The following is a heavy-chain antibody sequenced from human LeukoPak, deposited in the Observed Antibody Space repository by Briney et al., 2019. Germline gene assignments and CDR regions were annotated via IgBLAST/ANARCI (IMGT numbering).Heavy chain of an antibody. CDR1: GFTFSSYG. D-gene: IGHD2-15*01. V-gene: IGHV3-23*01. J-gene: IGHJ4*02. Sequence: PGGSLRLSCAASGFTFSSYGMHWVRQAPGKGLEWVSAISGSGGSTYYADSVKGRFTISRDNSKNTLYLQMNSLRAEDTAVYYCAKRYCSGGSCYRQPFDYWGQGTLVTVSS. CDR3: AKRYCSGGSCYRQPFDY. CDR2: ISGSGGST.